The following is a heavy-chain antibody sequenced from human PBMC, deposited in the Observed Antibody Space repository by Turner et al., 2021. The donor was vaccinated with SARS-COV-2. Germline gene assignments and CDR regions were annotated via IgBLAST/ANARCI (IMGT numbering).Heavy chain of an antibody. V-gene: IGHV1-69*04. J-gene: IGHJ6*02. Sequence: QVQLVQSGAEVKKPGSSVKVSCKASGGSFSSYAISWVRQAPGQGLEWMGRIIPILGIANYAQKFQGRVTITADKSTSTAYMELSSLRSEDTAVYYCARVFPFASDCSGGRCYVVSGYYGMDVWGQGTTVTVSS. D-gene: IGHD2-15*01. CDR2: IIPILGIA. CDR3: ARVFPFASDCSGGRCYVVSGYYGMDV. CDR1: GGSFSSYA.